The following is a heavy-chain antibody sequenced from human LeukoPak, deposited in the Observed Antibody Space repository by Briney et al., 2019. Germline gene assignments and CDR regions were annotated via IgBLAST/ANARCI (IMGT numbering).Heavy chain of an antibody. V-gene: IGHV4-59*08. CDR1: GGSISSYY. CDR2: IYYSGTT. D-gene: IGHD3-22*01. J-gene: IGHJ4*02. Sequence: KPSETLSLTCTVSGGSISSYYWTWIRQPPGKGLEWIGYIYYSGTTYYNPSLKSRVTISVDTSKNHFSLKLSSVTAADTAVYYCARLYDSSGYYYPFDYWGQGTLVTVSS. CDR3: ARLYDSSGYYYPFDY.